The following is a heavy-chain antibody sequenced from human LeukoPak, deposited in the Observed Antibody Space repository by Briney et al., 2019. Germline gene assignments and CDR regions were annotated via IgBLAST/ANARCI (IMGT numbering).Heavy chain of an antibody. CDR1: GFTFDDYA. Sequence: GGSLRLSCAASGFTFDDYAMHWVRQAPGKGLEWVPGISWNSGSIVYADSVKGRFTISRDNAKNSLYLQMNSLRAEDTALYYCAKGSSIRYFDWLVQHWGQGTLVTVSS. CDR3: AKGSSIRYFDWLVQH. V-gene: IGHV3-9*01. J-gene: IGHJ1*01. CDR2: ISWNSGSI. D-gene: IGHD3-9*01.